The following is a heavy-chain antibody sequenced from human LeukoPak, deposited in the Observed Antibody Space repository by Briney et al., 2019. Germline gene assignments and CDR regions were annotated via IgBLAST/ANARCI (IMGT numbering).Heavy chain of an antibody. D-gene: IGHD6-19*01. CDR2: INPNSGGT. J-gene: IGHJ6*02. Sequence: ASVKVSCKASGYTFTSYGISWVRQAPGQGLEWMGWINPNSGGTNYAQKFQGWVTMTRDTSIGTAYMELSRLRSDDTAVYYCARDREAGYYYYGMDVWGQGTTVTVSS. V-gene: IGHV1-2*04. CDR3: ARDREAGYYYYGMDV. CDR1: GYTFTSYG.